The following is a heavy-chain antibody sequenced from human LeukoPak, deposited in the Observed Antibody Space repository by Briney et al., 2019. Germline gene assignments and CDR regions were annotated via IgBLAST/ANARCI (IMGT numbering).Heavy chain of an antibody. CDR2: ISYXGSNK. J-gene: IGHJ4*02. Sequence: GGSLRLSCAASGFTFSSYAMXXXXXXPXXXXXXXXXISYXGSNKYYADSVXGXXXISRDNSKNTLYLQVNSLRAEDTAVYYCARVQGRYSYGSGFDSWGQGTLVTVSS. CDR3: ARVQGRYSYGSGFDS. V-gene: IGHV3-30*01. CDR1: GFTFSSYA. D-gene: IGHD5-18*01.